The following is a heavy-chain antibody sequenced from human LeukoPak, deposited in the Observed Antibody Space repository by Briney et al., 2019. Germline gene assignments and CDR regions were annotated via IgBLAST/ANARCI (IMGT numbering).Heavy chain of an antibody. Sequence: GGSLRLSCAASGFTFSGYSMNWVRQAPGKGLEWVSSISSSSSYIYYADSVKGRFTISRDNAKNSLYLQMNSLRAEDTAVYYCAREDKQYQINYWGQGTLVTVSS. J-gene: IGHJ4*02. CDR1: GFTFSGYS. CDR2: ISSSSSYI. V-gene: IGHV3-21*01. D-gene: IGHD2-2*01. CDR3: AREDKQYQINY.